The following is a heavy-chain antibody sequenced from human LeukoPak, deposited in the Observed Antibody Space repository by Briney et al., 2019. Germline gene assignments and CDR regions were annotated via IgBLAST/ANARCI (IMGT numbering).Heavy chain of an antibody. D-gene: IGHD3-9*01. CDR3: ARRRFELDI. Sequence: PGGSLRLSCVVSGFTFTSYAMTWVRQAPGKGLEWVSAISGSGDLTYYADSVKGLFTISRDNSKNTLYLQMHSLRAEDTAVYYCARRRFELDIWGLGTMVSVSS. V-gene: IGHV3-23*01. CDR2: ISGSGDLT. J-gene: IGHJ3*02. CDR1: GFTFTSYA.